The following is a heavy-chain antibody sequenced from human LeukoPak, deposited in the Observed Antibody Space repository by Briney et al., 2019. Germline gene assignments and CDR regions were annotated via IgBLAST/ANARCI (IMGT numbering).Heavy chain of an antibody. Sequence: GASVKVSCKASGYTFTTYDINWVRQASGQGLEWMGWMNPNSGNTGYAQKFQGRVTLTRDTSISTAYMELSGLRSEDTAVYYCARGQYYYDSGNYETFWGQGTLVTVSS. V-gene: IGHV1-8*01. CDR2: MNPNSGNT. D-gene: IGHD3-10*01. J-gene: IGHJ4*02. CDR3: ARGQYYYDSGNYETF. CDR1: GYTFTTYD.